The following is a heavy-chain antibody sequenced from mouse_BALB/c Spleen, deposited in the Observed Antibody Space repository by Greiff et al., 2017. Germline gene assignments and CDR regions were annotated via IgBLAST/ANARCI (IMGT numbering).Heavy chain of an antibody. D-gene: IGHD2-2*01. CDR3: ANGYDGDY. CDR1: GFTFSSYA. Sequence: EVQRVESGGGLVKPGGSLKLSCAASGFTFSSYAMSWVRQTPEKRLEWVASISSGGSTYYPDSVKGRFTISRDNARNILYLQMSSLRSEDTAMYYCANGYDGDYWGQGTTLTVSS. J-gene: IGHJ2*01. V-gene: IGHV5-6-5*01. CDR2: ISSGGST.